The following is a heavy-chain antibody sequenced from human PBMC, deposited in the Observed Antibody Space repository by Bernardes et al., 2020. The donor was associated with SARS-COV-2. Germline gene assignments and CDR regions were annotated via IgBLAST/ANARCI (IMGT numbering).Heavy chain of an antibody. Sequence: SETLSLTCDVSGYSINSGYYWGWIRQSPGTGLQWIGSIYHSGTTYYNPSLKSRVTVSVDTSKNQFSLRVSSVTAADTAVYYCARSDLTHGTPSWGQGILVTVSS. D-gene: IGHD2-15*01. CDR2: IYHSGTT. J-gene: IGHJ5*02. V-gene: IGHV4-38-2*01. CDR1: GYSINSGYY. CDR3: ARSDLTHGTPS.